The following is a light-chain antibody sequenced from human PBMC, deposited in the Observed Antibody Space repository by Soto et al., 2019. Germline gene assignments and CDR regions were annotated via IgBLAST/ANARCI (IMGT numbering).Light chain of an antibody. Sequence: DIQMTQSPSTLSASVADRFTSGCRASQSISSWLAWYQQKPGKAPKLLIYAAATLQSGVPSRFSGSGSGTDFTLTISCLQSEDFATYYCQQYYSYPWTFGQGTKVDI. CDR3: QQYYSYPWT. CDR2: AAA. V-gene: IGKV1-5*01. CDR1: QSISSW. J-gene: IGKJ1*01.